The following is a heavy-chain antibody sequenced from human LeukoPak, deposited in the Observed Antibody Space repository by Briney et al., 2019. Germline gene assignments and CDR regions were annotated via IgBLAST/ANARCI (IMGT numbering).Heavy chain of an antibody. CDR3: ARDQLSRGVWFDP. D-gene: IGHD1-1*01. Sequence: GGSLRLSCAASGFTFSSYGMSWVRQAPGKGLEWVSAISGSGGSTYYADSVKGRFTISRDNSKNTLYLQMNSLRAEDTAVYYCARDQLSRGVWFDPWGQGTLVTVSS. CDR2: ISGSGGST. CDR1: GFTFSSYG. V-gene: IGHV3-23*01. J-gene: IGHJ5*02.